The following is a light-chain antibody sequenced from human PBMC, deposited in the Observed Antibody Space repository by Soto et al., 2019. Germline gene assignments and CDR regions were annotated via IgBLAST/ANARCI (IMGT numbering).Light chain of an antibody. CDR2: GNN. CDR1: SSNIGAGYD. CDR3: QSYDSSLGGSGV. Sequence: QSVLTQPPSVSGAPGQRVTISCTGSSSNIGAGYDVHWYQQLPGTAPKLLIYGNNNRPSGVPDRFSGSKSGTSASLAITGLQAEDEADYYCQSYDSSLGGSGVFGTGTKLTVL. V-gene: IGLV1-40*01. J-gene: IGLJ1*01.